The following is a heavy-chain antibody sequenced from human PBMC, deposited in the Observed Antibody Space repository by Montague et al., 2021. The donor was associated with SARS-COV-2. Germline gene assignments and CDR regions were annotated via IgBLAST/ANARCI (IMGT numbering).Heavy chain of an antibody. V-gene: IGHV4-39*01. D-gene: IGHD3-22*01. CDR2: IDYSGYI. CDR1: VGSIRTSDYY. J-gene: IGHJ4*02. Sequence: SETLSLTCSVSVGSIRTSDYYWGWIRQPPGQGLEWIGTIDYSGYIYYNPSLKSRVTISLDTSKNQFYLRLNSVTAADTAVYYCVSPSMILVLWGQGTLVTVSS. CDR3: VSPSMILVL.